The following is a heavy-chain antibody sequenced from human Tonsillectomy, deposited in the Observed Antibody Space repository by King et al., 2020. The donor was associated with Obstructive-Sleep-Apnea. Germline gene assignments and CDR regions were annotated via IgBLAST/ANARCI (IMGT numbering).Heavy chain of an antibody. V-gene: IGHV1-2*04. CDR2: INPDSGGT. CDR3: ARAYSTGWYYIAY. Sequence: VQLVESGAEVKKSGASVKVSCKASGYTFTDYFIHWVRQAPGRGLEWMGWINPDSGGTHYAQKFQGWVTMTRDTSISTAYMELSRLTSDDTAVYYCARAYSTGWYYIAYWGQGTLVTVSS. D-gene: IGHD6-19*01. CDR1: GYTFTDYF. J-gene: IGHJ4*02.